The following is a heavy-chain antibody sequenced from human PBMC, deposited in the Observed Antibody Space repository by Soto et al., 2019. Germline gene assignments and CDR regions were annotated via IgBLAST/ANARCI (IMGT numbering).Heavy chain of an antibody. J-gene: IGHJ6*02. CDR1: GFTFSSYA. D-gene: IGHD6-19*01. V-gene: IGHV3-23*01. CDR2: ISGSGGST. Sequence: PGGSLRLSXAASGFTFSSYAMSWVRQAPGKGLEWVSAISGSGGSTYYADSVKGRFTISRDNSKNTLYLQMNSLRAEDTAVYYCAKDSIAVAAYYYYGMDVWGQGTTVTVSS. CDR3: AKDSIAVAAYYYYGMDV.